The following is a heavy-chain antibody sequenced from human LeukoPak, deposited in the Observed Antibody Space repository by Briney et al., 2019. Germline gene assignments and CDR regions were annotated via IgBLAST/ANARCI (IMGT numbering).Heavy chain of an antibody. D-gene: IGHD3-10*01. CDR1: GYALTELS. J-gene: IGHJ5*02. Sequence: ASVKVSCKVSGYALTELSMHWVRQAPGKGLEWMGGFDPEDGETIYAQKFQGRVTMTEDTSTDTAYMELSSLRSEDTAVYYCATVNYYGSGSYNWFDPWGQGTLVTVSS. V-gene: IGHV1-24*01. CDR2: FDPEDGET. CDR3: ATVNYYGSGSYNWFDP.